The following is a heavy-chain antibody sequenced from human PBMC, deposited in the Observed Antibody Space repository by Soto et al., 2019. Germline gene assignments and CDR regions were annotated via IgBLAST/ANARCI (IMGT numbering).Heavy chain of an antibody. J-gene: IGHJ4*02. V-gene: IGHV3-30-3*01. CDR2: ISYDGSNK. D-gene: IGHD2-15*01. CDR3: AREGPPQGCSGGSCYSFDY. Sequence: QVQLVESGGGVVQPGRSLRLSCAASGFTFSSYAMHWVRQAPGKGLAWVAVISYDGSNKYYADSVKGRFTISRDNSKNTLYLQMNSLRAEDTAVYYCAREGPPQGCSGGSCYSFDYWAQGTLVTVSS. CDR1: GFTFSSYA.